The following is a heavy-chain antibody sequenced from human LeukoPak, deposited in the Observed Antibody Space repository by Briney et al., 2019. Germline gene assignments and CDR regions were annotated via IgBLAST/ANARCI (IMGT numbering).Heavy chain of an antibody. J-gene: IGHJ4*02. CDR1: GYTFTGHY. V-gene: IGHV1-2*02. CDR2: INPDSGVT. CDR3: ARDLGSSGVDY. Sequence: GASVKVSCKSSGYTFTGHYLHWVRQAPGQGLEWMGWINPDSGVTKYRQKFQGRVIMTRDTSISTAYMELSRLTSDDTAVYYCARDLGSSGVDYWGQGTLVTVSS. D-gene: IGHD6-19*01.